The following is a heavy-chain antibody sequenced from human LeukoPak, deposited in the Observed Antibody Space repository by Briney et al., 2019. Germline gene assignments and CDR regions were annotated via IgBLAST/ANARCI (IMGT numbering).Heavy chain of an antibody. Sequence: ASVKVSCKASGYTFTGYYMHWVRQAPGQGLEWMGWINPNSGGTNYAQKFQGRVTMTRDTSISTAYMELSRLRSDDTAVYYCARDRSRGEWLNDFDYWGQGTLVTVSS. CDR3: ARDRSRGEWLNDFDY. D-gene: IGHD3-3*01. CDR2: INPNSGGT. CDR1: GYTFTGYY. V-gene: IGHV1-2*02. J-gene: IGHJ4*02.